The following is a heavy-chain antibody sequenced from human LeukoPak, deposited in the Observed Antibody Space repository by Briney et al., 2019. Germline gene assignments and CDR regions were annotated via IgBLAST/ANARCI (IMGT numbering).Heavy chain of an antibody. CDR2: IKSKTDGGTT. CDR1: GFTFSNAW. Sequence: KPGGSLRLSCAASGFTFSNAWMSWVRQAPGKGLEWVGRIKSKTDGGTTDYAAPVKGRFTISRDDSKNTLYLQMNSLKTEDTAMYYCTTDRCNWNYAGCYYYYYYMDVWGKGTTVTVSS. CDR3: TTDRCNWNYAGCYYYYYYMDV. J-gene: IGHJ6*03. D-gene: IGHD1-7*01. V-gene: IGHV3-15*01.